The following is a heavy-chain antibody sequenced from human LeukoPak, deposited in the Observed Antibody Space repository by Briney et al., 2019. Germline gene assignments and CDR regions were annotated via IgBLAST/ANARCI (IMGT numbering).Heavy chain of an antibody. CDR1: GFTFSSYG. Sequence: PGGSLRLSCAASGFTFSSYGMHWVRQAPGKGLEWVAFIRNDGSRKYYADSVKGRFTISRDNSKNTLYLQMSNLRTEDTAVYYCAKVKVAGSSDYWGQGTLVTVSS. CDR3: AKVKVAGSSDY. CDR2: IRNDGSRK. J-gene: IGHJ4*02. V-gene: IGHV3-30*02. D-gene: IGHD6-19*01.